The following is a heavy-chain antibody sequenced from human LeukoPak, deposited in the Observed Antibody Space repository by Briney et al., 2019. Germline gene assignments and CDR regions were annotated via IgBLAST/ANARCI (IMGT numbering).Heavy chain of an antibody. CDR2: ISSSSSSYI. Sequence: PGGSLRLSCAASGFTFCTYSMNWVRQAPGKGLEWVSSISSSSSSYIYYADSVKGRFTISRDNAKNSLFLQMSSLRAEDTAVYYCARDAMVRGVLIDYWGQGTLVTVSS. CDR1: GFTFCTYS. V-gene: IGHV3-21*01. J-gene: IGHJ4*02. CDR3: ARDAMVRGVLIDY. D-gene: IGHD3-10*01.